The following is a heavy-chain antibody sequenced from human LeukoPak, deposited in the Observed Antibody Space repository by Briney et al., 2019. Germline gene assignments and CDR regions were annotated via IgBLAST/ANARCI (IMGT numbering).Heavy chain of an antibody. J-gene: IGHJ4*02. V-gene: IGHV3-15*07. Sequence: PGGSLRLSCAASGFTFSSYWMHWVRQAPGRGLEWVGRIRSETDGGTTDYAAPVKGRFIISRDDSKDTLYLQMSSLKTEDTAVYYCTTDAPRIAVPGRDFWGQGTLVTVSS. D-gene: IGHD6-19*01. CDR2: IRSETDGGTT. CDR3: TTDAPRIAVPGRDF. CDR1: GFTFSSYW.